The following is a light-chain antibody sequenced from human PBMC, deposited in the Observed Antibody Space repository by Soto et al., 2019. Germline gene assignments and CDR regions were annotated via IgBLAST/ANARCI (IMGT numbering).Light chain of an antibody. CDR3: EQYKNWLTWT. V-gene: IGKV3-15*01. CDR2: GAS. CDR1: QSVSSS. J-gene: IGKJ1*01. Sequence: EIVMTQSPATLSVSPGERATLSCRASQSVSSSLAWYQHKPGQAPRLLIYGASTSATGIPARFSGSGSGTEFTLTISSLQSDDVAVYYCEQYKNWLTWTFGQGAKVEI.